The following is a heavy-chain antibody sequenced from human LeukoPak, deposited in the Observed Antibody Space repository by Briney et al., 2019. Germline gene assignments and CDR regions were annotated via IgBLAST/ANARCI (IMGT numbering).Heavy chain of an antibody. CDR3: ARDGGAYYYDSSGYYFNWFDP. Sequence: SVKVSCKASGGTFSSYAISWVRQAPGQGLEWMGGIIPIFGTANYAQKFQGRVTITTDESTSTAYMELSSLRSEDTAVYYCARDGGAYYYDSSGYYFNWFDPWGHGTLVTVSS. CDR2: IIPIFGTA. J-gene: IGHJ5*02. D-gene: IGHD3-22*01. V-gene: IGHV1-69*05. CDR1: GGTFSSYA.